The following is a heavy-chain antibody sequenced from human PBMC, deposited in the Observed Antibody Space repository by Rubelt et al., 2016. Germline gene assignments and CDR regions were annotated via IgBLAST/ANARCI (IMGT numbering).Heavy chain of an antibody. Sequence: EVQLVESGGGLVQPGRSLRLSCAASGFSFDDYGMHWVRQAPGKGLEWVSGINWSSKRLGYADSVKGRFTISRDNAKSSLDLQMNSLRAEDTALYYCARAVRVGATNRYYFDYWGQGTLVTVSS. CDR3: ARAVRVGATNRYYFDY. D-gene: IGHD1-26*01. CDR2: INWSSKRL. V-gene: IGHV3-9*01. J-gene: IGHJ4*02. CDR1: GFSFDDYG.